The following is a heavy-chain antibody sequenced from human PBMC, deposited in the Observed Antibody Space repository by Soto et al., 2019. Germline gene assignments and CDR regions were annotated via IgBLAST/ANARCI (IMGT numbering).Heavy chain of an antibody. CDR2: ISGSGGST. Sequence: EVQLLESGGGLVQPGGSLRLSCAASGFTFSSYAMSWVRQAPGKGLEWVSAISGSGGSTYYADSVKGRLTISRNNSQNTLYLQMNSLRAEDTAVYYCAKVIAWEGRTYFDYCGQGTLVTVSS. J-gene: IGHJ4*02. CDR3: AKVIAWEGRTYFDY. D-gene: IGHD1-26*01. V-gene: IGHV3-23*01. CDR1: GFTFSSYA.